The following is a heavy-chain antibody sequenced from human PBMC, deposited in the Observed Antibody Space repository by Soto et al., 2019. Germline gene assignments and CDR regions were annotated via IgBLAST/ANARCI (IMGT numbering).Heavy chain of an antibody. V-gene: IGHV3-33*01. Sequence: PGGSLRLSCAASGCTFSSYGMHWVRQAPGKGLEWVAVIWYDGSNKYYADSVKGRFTISRDNSKNTLYLQMNSLRAEDTAVYYCARDPRPYYYDSSGYYFLDYWGQGTLVTVSS. CDR1: GCTFSSYG. CDR2: IWYDGSNK. D-gene: IGHD3-22*01. CDR3: ARDPRPYYYDSSGYYFLDY. J-gene: IGHJ4*02.